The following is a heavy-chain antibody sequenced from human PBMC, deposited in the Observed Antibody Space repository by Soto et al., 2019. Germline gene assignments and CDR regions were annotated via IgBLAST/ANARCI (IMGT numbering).Heavy chain of an antibody. D-gene: IGHD2-15*01. CDR3: ARDPERYCSGGSCDSGEDYYYYGMDV. Sequence: ASVKVSCKASGYTFTGYYMHWVRQAPGQGLEWMGWINPNSGGTNYAQKFQGRVTMTRDTSISTAYMELSRLRSDDTAVYYCARDPERYCSGGSCDSGEDYYYYGMDVWGQGTTVTVSS. CDR2: INPNSGGT. CDR1: GYTFTGYY. J-gene: IGHJ6*02. V-gene: IGHV1-2*02.